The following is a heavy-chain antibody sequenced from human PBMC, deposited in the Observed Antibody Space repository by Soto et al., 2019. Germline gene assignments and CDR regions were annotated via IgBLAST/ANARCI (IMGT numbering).Heavy chain of an antibody. V-gene: IGHV3-21*01. D-gene: IGHD2-2*01. J-gene: IGHJ4*02. CDR3: ATTRLDCSSTSCYAREFDY. Sequence: EVQLVESGGGLVKPGGSLRLSCAASGFTFSSYSMNWVRQAPGKGLEWVSSISSSSSYIYYADSVKGRFTISRDNAKNSLYLQMNSLRDEDTAVYYCATTRLDCSSTSCYAREFDYWGKGTLVTVSS. CDR2: ISSSSSYI. CDR1: GFTFSSYS.